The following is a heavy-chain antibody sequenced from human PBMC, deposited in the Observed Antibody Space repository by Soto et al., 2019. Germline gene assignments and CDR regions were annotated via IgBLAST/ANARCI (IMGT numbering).Heavy chain of an antibody. CDR2: ISYDGSNK. CDR3: SRGPKGFHPLSSLWFDP. D-gene: IGHD2-2*01. V-gene: IGHV3-30*03. Sequence: GGSLRLSCAASGFTFSSYGMHWVRQAPGKGLEWVAVISYDGSNKYYADSVKGRFTISRDNSKNTLYLQMNRLRAEDTAVYYCSRGPKGFHPLSSLWFDPWGQGTPVTVSS. CDR1: GFTFSSYG. J-gene: IGHJ5*02.